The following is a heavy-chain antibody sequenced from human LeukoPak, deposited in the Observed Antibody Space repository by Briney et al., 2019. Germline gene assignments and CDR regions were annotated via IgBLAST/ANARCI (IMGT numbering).Heavy chain of an antibody. J-gene: IGHJ5*02. CDR1: GFTFSSYA. CDR2: IKQDGNEK. V-gene: IGHV3-7*01. D-gene: IGHD3-10*01. CDR3: ARDRGVVGTLDP. Sequence: PGGSLRLSCAASGFTFSSYAMSWVRQAPGKGLEWVANIKQDGNEKYYVDSVKGRFLISRDNAKNSLYLQMNSLRVEDTAVYYCARDRGVVGTLDPWGQGTLVTVSS.